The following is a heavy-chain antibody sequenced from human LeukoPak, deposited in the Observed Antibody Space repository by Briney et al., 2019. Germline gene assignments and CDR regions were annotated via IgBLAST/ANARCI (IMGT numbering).Heavy chain of an antibody. CDR1: GLTFNNAW. V-gene: IGHV3-23*01. CDR2: ISNDGGGT. Sequence: GGSLRLSCAASGLTFNNAWMSWVRQAPGKGLEWVSAISNDGGGTTYADFVKGRFSVSRDNSKNTLFLQMNSLRAEDTALYYCAKGSSGYFFNLWGQGTLVTVSS. J-gene: IGHJ5*02. D-gene: IGHD3-22*01. CDR3: AKGSSGYFFNL.